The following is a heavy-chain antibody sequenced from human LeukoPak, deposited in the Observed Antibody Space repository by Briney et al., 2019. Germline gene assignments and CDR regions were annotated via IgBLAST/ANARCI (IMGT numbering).Heavy chain of an antibody. D-gene: IGHD1-7*01. CDR1: GGSISSYY. CDR3: ARYKRGHGSTWFDP. V-gene: IGHV4-59*01. J-gene: IGHJ5*02. CDR2: IYYSGST. Sequence: PSETLSLTCTVSGGSISSYYWSWIRQPPGKGLEWIGYIYYSGSTNYNPSLKSRVTISVDTSKNQFSLKLSSVTAADTAVYYCARYKRGHGSTWFDPWGQGTLVTVS.